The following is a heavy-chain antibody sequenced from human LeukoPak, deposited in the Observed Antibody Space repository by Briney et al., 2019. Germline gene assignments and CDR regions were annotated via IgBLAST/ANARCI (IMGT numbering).Heavy chain of an antibody. CDR3: ANYCSSTSCYAGDY. CDR1: GFTFSTYG. Sequence: GRSLRLSCAASGFTFSTYGMQWVRQAPGKGLEWVAVIVGDGSKAHCADSVRGRFTVSRDNSKNTLYLQMNSLRAEDTAVYYCANYCSSTSCYAGDYWGQGTLVTVSS. CDR2: IVGDGSKA. D-gene: IGHD2-2*01. V-gene: IGHV3-33*05. J-gene: IGHJ4*02.